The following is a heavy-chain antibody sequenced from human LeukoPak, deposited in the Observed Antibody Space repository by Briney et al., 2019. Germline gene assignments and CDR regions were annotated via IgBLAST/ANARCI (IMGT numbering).Heavy chain of an antibody. D-gene: IGHD6-19*01. Sequence: SETLSLTCTVSGGSISSYYWSWIRQPPGKGLEWIGYIYYSGSANYNPSLKSRVTISVDTSKNQFSLKLSSVTAADTAVYYCASQYSSGWYDYWGQGTLVTVSS. CDR1: GGSISSYY. V-gene: IGHV4-59*01. CDR3: ASQYSSGWYDY. J-gene: IGHJ4*02. CDR2: IYYSGSA.